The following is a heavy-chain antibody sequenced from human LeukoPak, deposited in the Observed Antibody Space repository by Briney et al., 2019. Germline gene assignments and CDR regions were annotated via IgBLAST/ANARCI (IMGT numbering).Heavy chain of an antibody. V-gene: IGHV3-64*01. CDR2: ISSNGGST. Sequence: GGSLRLSCAASGFTFSSYAMHWVRQAPGKGLEYVSAISSNGGSTYYANSVKGRFTISRDNSKNTLYLQMGSLRAEDMAVYYCARSTPRLNYYDSSGPVDYWGQGTLVTVSS. CDR3: ARSTPRLNYYDSSGPVDY. J-gene: IGHJ4*02. D-gene: IGHD3-22*01. CDR1: GFTFSSYA.